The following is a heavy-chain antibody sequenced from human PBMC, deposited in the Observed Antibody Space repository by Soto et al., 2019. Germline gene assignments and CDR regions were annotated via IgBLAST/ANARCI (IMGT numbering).Heavy chain of an antibody. V-gene: IGHV3-21*01. Sequence: GGSLRLSCAASGFTFSSYSMNWVRQAPGKGLEWVSSISSSSSYIYYADSVKGLFTISRDNAKNSLYLQMNSLRAEDTAVYYCARGSPYSSGWYYFDYWGQGTLVTVSS. CDR1: GFTFSSYS. CDR2: ISSSSSYI. J-gene: IGHJ4*02. CDR3: ARGSPYSSGWYYFDY. D-gene: IGHD6-19*01.